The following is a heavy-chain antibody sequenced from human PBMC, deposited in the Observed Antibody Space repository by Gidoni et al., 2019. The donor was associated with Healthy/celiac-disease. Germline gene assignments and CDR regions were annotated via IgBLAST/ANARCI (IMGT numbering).Heavy chain of an antibody. CDR1: GGSFSGYY. D-gene: IGHD6-13*01. CDR2: INHSGST. V-gene: IGHV4-34*01. J-gene: IGHJ6*02. CDR3: ARGREQQLVAPYYYYGVDV. Sequence: QVQLQQWGAGLLKPSETLSLTCAVYGGSFSGYYWSWIRQPPGKGLEWIGEINHSGSTNYNPSLKSRVTISVDTSKNQFSLKLSSVTAADTAVYYCARGREQQLVAPYYYYGVDVWGQGTTVTVSS.